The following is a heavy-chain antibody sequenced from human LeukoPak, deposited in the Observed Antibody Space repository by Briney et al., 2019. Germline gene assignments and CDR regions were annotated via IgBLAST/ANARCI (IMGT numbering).Heavy chain of an antibody. CDR3: ARHNRGVRGIIAYYYYYMDV. CDR2: INDSGST. J-gene: IGHJ6*03. D-gene: IGHD3-10*01. CDR1: GGSFSGYY. V-gene: IGHV4-34*01. Sequence: SETLSLTCAVYGGSFSGYYWSWIRQPPGKGLEWIGEINDSGSTNYNPSLKSRVTISVDTSKNQFSLKLSSVTAADTAVFYCARHNRGVRGIIAYYYYYMDVWGKGTTVTISS.